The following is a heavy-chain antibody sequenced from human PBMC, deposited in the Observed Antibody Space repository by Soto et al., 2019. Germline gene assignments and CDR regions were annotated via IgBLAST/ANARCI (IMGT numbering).Heavy chain of an antibody. J-gene: IGHJ4*02. CDR1: GYTFTSYA. CDR3: ARDGSPGGDRGYDSSGYLNGFDY. Sequence: ASVKASCKASGYTFTSYAMHWVHQAPGQRLEWMGWINAGNGNTKYSQKFQGRVTITRDTSASTAYMELSSLRSEDTAVYYCARDGSPGGDRGYDSSGYLNGFDYWGQGTLVTVSS. CDR2: INAGNGNT. D-gene: IGHD3-22*01. V-gene: IGHV1-3*01.